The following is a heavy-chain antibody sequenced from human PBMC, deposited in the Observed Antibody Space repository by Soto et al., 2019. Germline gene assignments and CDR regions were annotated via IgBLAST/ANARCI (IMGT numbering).Heavy chain of an antibody. Sequence: SETLSLTCPVSGVSISTYYWNWIRPSPGKGLEWIGYIYRTGSTHYNPSLNSRVAISLDTSRNKFSLKLNSVTAADTAVYFCARQIGDDPFDIWGQGTMVTVSS. D-gene: IGHD3-3*01. CDR3: ARQIGDDPFDI. CDR2: IYRTGST. V-gene: IGHV4-59*01. J-gene: IGHJ3*02. CDR1: GVSISTYY.